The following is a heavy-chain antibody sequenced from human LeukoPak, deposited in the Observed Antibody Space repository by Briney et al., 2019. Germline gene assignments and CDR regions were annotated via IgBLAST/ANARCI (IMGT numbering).Heavy chain of an antibody. V-gene: IGHV3-11*04. J-gene: IGHJ4*02. CDR3: VRDRDWGFDY. CDR2: ISTSGSTI. CDR1: GFTFSDYY. D-gene: IGHD3/OR15-3a*01. Sequence: GGSLRLSCAASGFTFSDYYMSWIRQAPGKGLEWVSFISTSGSTIYYADSVKGRFTISRDNAKNSLYLQMNSLRAEDTAVYYCVRDRDWGFDYWGQGTLVTVSS.